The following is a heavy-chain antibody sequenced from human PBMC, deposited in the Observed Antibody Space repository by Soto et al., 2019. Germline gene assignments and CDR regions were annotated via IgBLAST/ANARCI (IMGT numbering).Heavy chain of an antibody. J-gene: IGHJ5*02. CDR1: GITYTTYA. Sequence: QVQLVQSGAEVKKSGASVKVSCKAAGITYTTYATHWVRQAPGQGLEWMGWINTGNGNTRYSQRFQGRVTLTTDTSANTACMDLSSLTSEDTAVYYCARAISGYVTWGQGTLITVSS. CDR3: ARAISGYVT. D-gene: IGHD5-12*01. CDR2: INTGNGNT. V-gene: IGHV1-3*04.